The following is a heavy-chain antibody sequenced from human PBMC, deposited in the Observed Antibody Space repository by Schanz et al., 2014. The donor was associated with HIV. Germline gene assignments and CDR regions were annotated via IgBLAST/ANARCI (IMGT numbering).Heavy chain of an antibody. D-gene: IGHD3-22*01. CDR2: ISYAGSYQ. CDR3: VKGERIGYRIEVTGPTFDY. Sequence: QVQLVESGGGVVQPGKSLRLSCEVSGFTFSSYGMHWVRQAPGKGLEWVAVISYAGSYQSYANSVKGRFTISRDNSKNTLYLQMISLRVEDTAVYYCVKGERIGYRIEVTGPTFDYWGQGTLVTVSS. V-gene: IGHV3-30*18. J-gene: IGHJ4*02. CDR1: GFTFSSYG.